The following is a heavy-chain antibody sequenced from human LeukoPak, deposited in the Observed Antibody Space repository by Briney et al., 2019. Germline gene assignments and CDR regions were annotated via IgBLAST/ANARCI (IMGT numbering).Heavy chain of an antibody. Sequence: GGSLRLSCAASGLTVSTNYMARVRQAPGKGLEWVSAIYSDGRTKYADSVEGRVTISRDNPTNTVYLQMNSLRPEDTAVFYCARGPPRVGHWEYFDYWGQGALVTVSS. J-gene: IGHJ4*02. CDR3: ARGPPRVGHWEYFDY. V-gene: IGHV3-66*02. CDR2: IYSDGRT. D-gene: IGHD7-27*01. CDR1: GLTVSTNY.